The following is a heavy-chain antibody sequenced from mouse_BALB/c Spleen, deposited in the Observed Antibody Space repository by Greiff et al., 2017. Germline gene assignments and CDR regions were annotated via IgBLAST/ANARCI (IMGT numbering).Heavy chain of an antibody. CDR2: ISNGGGST. CDR1: GFTFSSYT. D-gene: IGHD2-4*01. V-gene: IGHV5-12-2*01. J-gene: IGHJ4*01. Sequence: DVMLVESGGGLVQPGGSLKLSCAASGFTFSSYTMSWVRQTPEKRLEWVAYISNGGGSTYYPDTVKGRFTISRDNAKNTLYLQMSSLKSEDTAMYYCVSTTAMDYWGQGTSVTVSA. CDR3: VSTTAMDY.